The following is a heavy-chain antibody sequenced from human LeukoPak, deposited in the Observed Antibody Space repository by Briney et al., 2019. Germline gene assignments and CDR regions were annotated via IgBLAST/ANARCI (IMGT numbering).Heavy chain of an antibody. CDR1: GFTVNIYY. V-gene: IGHV3-53*01. D-gene: IGHD2-8*02. Sequence: GGSLRLSCAASGFTVNIYYLTWVRQAPGKGLEWVSVIYSGGSTYYADSVKGRFTISRDNSKNTLYLQMNSLRAEDTAMYYCARGWVLATGAFDVWGQGTMVTVSS. CDR3: ARGWVLATGAFDV. J-gene: IGHJ3*01. CDR2: IYSGGST.